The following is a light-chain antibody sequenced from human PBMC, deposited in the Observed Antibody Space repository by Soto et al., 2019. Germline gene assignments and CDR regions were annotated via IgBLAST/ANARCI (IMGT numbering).Light chain of an antibody. Sequence: QSVLPQPPSASGTPGQRVTISCSGSSSKIGSNYVYWYQQLPGTAPQLLIYRNNQRPSGVPDRFSGANSGNSASLAISGLRAGDEADYFCAAWDDSLEVVFGGGTKLTVL. CDR2: RNN. CDR3: AAWDDSLEVV. J-gene: IGLJ2*01. V-gene: IGLV1-47*01. CDR1: SSKIGSNY.